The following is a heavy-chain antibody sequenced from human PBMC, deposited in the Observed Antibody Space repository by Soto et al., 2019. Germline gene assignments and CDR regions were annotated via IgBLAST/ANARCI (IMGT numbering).Heavy chain of an antibody. Sequence: GASVKVSCKASGYTFTSYDINWVRQATGQGLEWMGWMNPNSGNTGYAQKFQGRVTITADESTSTAYMELSSLRSEDTAVYYCARAMDTAMVTRTLWYYGMDVWGQGTTVTVSS. CDR2: MNPNSGNT. J-gene: IGHJ6*02. D-gene: IGHD5-18*01. V-gene: IGHV1-8*01. CDR1: GYTFTSYD. CDR3: ARAMDTAMVTRTLWYYGMDV.